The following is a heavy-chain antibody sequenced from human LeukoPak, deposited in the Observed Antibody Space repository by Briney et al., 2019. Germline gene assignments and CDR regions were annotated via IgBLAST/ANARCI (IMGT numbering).Heavy chain of an antibody. CDR2: IKSKTDGGTT. D-gene: IGHD3-16*02. J-gene: IGHJ4*02. Sequence: GGSLRLSCAASGFTFSNAWMSWVRQAPGKGLEWVGRIKSKTDGGTTDYAAPVKGRFTISRDGSKNTLYLQMNSLKTEDTAVYYCTTRDMYYDYVWGSYRWNFDYWGQGTLVTVSS. CDR3: TTRDMYYDYVWGSYRWNFDY. V-gene: IGHV3-15*01. CDR1: GFTFSNAW.